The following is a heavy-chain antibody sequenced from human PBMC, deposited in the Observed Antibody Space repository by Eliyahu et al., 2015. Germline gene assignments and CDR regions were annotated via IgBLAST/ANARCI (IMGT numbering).Heavy chain of an antibody. J-gene: IGHJ5*02. CDR1: GGSISSGGYS. D-gene: IGHD6-13*01. CDR3: ARGPGIAAAGTGWFDP. CDR2: IYHSGST. V-gene: IGHV4-30-2*01. Sequence: QLQLQESGSGLVKPSQTLSLTCAVSGGSISSGGYSWSWIRQPPGKGLEXIGYIYHSGSTYYNPSLKSRVTISVDRSKNQFSLKLSSVTAADTAVYYCARGPGIAAAGTGWFDPWGQGTLVTVSS.